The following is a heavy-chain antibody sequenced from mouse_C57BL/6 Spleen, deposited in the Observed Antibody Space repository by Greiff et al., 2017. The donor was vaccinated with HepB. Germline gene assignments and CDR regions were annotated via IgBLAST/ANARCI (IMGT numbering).Heavy chain of an antibody. Sequence: QVQLQQSGAELMKPGASVKLSCKATGYTFTGYWIEWVKQRPGHGLEWIGEILPGSGSTNYNEKFKGKATFTADTSSNTAYMQLSNLTTEDSAIDYCARRTYYYGSRGGYFDYWGQGTTLTVSS. CDR3: ARRTYYYGSRGGYFDY. D-gene: IGHD1-1*01. CDR2: ILPGSGST. V-gene: IGHV1-9*01. CDR1: GYTFTGYW. J-gene: IGHJ2*01.